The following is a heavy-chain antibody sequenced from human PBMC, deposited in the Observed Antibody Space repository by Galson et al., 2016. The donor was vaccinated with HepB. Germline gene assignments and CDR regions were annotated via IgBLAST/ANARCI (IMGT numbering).Heavy chain of an antibody. Sequence: ETLSLTCAVYGGFFSGHYWSWIRQSPGKGLEWIGEINHRGSTNHNPSLKSRVTISIDTSKNQFSLKLTSATAADTALYYCARGREHCSGGSCYSGWFDPWAQGTLVTVSS. CDR3: ARGREHCSGGSCYSGWFDP. D-gene: IGHD2-15*01. V-gene: IGHV4-34*01. CDR2: INHRGST. J-gene: IGHJ5*02. CDR1: GGFFSGHY.